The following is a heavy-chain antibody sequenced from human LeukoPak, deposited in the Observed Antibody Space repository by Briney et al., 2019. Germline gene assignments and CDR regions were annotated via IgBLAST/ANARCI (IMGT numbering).Heavy chain of an antibody. CDR1: GGSFSGYY. D-gene: IGHD3-10*01. V-gene: IGHV4-34*01. CDR2: INHSGGT. CDR3: AREAKRMVRGVRGGDC. Sequence: SETLSLTCAVYGGSFSGYYWSWIRQPPGKWLEWIGEINHSGGTNYNPSLKSRVTISVDTSKNQFSLKLSSVTAADTAVYYCAREAKRMVRGVRGGDCWGQGTLVTVSS. J-gene: IGHJ4*02.